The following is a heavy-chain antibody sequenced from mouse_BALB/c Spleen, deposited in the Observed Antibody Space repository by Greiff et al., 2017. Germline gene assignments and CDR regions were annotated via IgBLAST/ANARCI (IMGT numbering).Heavy chain of an antibody. CDR2: ISDGGSYT. V-gene: IGHV5-4*02. D-gene: IGHD1-1*01. Sequence: EVQRVESGGGLVKPGGSLKLSCAASGFTFSDYYMYWVRQTPEKRLEWVATISDGGSYTYYPDSVKGRFTISRDNAKNNLYLQMSSLKSEDTAMYYCARDVLLDYWGQGTTLTVSS. CDR1: GFTFSDYY. CDR3: ARDVLLDY. J-gene: IGHJ2*01.